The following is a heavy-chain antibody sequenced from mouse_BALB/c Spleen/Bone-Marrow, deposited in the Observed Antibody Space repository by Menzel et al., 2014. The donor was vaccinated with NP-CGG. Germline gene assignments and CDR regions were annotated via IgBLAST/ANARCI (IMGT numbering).Heavy chain of an antibody. J-gene: IGHJ2*01. Sequence: QVQLKQSGPELVKPGASVKISCKASGYAFSGSWMNWVKQRPGQGHEWIGRIYPGDGDTNYNGKFKGKATLTADKSSSTAYMQLSSLTSVDSAVYFCVRGGNYRFDYWGQGTTLTVSS. V-gene: IGHV1-82*01. CDR1: GYAFSGSW. CDR3: VRGGNYRFDY. D-gene: IGHD2-1*01. CDR2: IYPGDGDT.